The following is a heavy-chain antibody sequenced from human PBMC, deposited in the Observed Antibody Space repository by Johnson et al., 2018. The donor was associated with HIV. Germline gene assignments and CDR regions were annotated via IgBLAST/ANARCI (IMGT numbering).Heavy chain of an antibody. D-gene: IGHD3-22*01. CDR1: GFTFSSYG. J-gene: IGHJ3*02. CDR3: ASGLMYDNSGMRAFDI. V-gene: IGHV3-30*02. CDR2: IRYDGSNQ. Sequence: QVYLVESGGGVVQPGGSLRLSCAASGFTFSSYGMHWVRQAPGKGLEWVAFIRYDGSNQYYADSVKGRFTISRDNSKNTLYLQRNSLRAEDTAVYYCASGLMYDNSGMRAFDIWGQGTMVTVSS.